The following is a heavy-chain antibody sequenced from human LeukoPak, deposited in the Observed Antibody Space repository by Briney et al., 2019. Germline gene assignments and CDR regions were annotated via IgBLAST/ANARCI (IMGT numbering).Heavy chain of an antibody. Sequence: GGSLRLSCAASGFTFSSYDMHWVRHATGKGLEWVSAIGTAGDPYYPGSVKGRFTISRENAKNSLYLQMNSLRAGDTAVYYCARAGIAAAGTNNYYYYGMDVWGQGTTVTVSS. V-gene: IGHV3-13*05. CDR1: GFTFSSYD. CDR3: ARAGIAAAGTNNYYYYGMDV. J-gene: IGHJ6*02. D-gene: IGHD6-13*01. CDR2: IGTAGDP.